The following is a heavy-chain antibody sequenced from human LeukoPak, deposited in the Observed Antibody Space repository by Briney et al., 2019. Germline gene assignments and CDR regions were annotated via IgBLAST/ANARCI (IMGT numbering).Heavy chain of an antibody. CDR2: ISFDGVNT. CDR3: AKVSRSSSGAFDY. Sequence: GGSLRLSCAASGFTFSSYAMSWVRQAPAKGLEWVAVISFDGVNTFYADSVKGRFTISRDNSNNTVYLQMNSLRAEDTAVYYCAKVSRSSSGAFDYWGQGTLVTVSS. J-gene: IGHJ4*02. CDR1: GFTFSSYA. D-gene: IGHD6-19*01. V-gene: IGHV3-30*04.